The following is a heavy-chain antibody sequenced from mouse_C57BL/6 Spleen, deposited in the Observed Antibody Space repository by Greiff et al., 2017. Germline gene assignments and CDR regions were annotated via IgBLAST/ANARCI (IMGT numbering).Heavy chain of an antibody. CDR3: ARRWDVFDY. V-gene: IGHV1-81*01. J-gene: IGHJ2*01. Sequence: QVQLQQSGAELARPGASVKLSCKASGYTFTSYGISWVKQRTGQGLEWIGEIYPRSGNTYYNEKFKGKATLTADKSSSTAYMELRSLTSEDSAVYFCARRWDVFDYWGQGTTLTVSS. D-gene: IGHD4-1*01. CDR2: IYPRSGNT. CDR1: GYTFTSYG.